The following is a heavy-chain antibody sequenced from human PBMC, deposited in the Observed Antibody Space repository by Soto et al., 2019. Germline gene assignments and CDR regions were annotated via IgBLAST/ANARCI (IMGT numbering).Heavy chain of an antibody. CDR1: GFTVSSYA. D-gene: IGHD6-13*01. Sequence: EVQLLESGGGLVQPGGSLRLSCAASGFTVSSYAMSWVRQAPGKGLEWVPAVSGSGGSTYYAGSVKGRFTISRDNSKNTLYLQMNSLRAEDTAVYYCAKGRRSSSWYGNDYWGKGTLVTVSS. CDR3: AKGRRSSSWYGNDY. J-gene: IGHJ4*02. CDR2: VSGSGGST. V-gene: IGHV3-23*01.